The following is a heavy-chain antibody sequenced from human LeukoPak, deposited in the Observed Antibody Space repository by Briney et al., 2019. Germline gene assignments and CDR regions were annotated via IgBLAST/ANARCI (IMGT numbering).Heavy chain of an antibody. CDR2: MNPNSGNT. CDR1: GYTFTSYD. Sequence: GASVKVSCKASGYTFTSYDINGVRQATGQGLEWMGWMNPNSGNTGYAQKFQGRVTMTRNTSISTAYMELSSLRSEDTAVYYCARGRGPKTYYYDSSGYYHDYWGQGTLVTVSS. V-gene: IGHV1-8*01. D-gene: IGHD3-22*01. CDR3: ARGRGPKTYYYDSSGYYHDY. J-gene: IGHJ4*02.